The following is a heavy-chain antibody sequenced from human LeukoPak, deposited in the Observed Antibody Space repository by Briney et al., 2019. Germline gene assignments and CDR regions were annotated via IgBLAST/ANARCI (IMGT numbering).Heavy chain of an antibody. V-gene: IGHV3-53*01. D-gene: IGHD3-22*01. CDR2: IYSGGTT. J-gene: IGHJ5*02. CDR1: GFTVSDNY. CDR3: ARHDSWSGWFDP. Sequence: GGSLRLSCAASGFTVSDNYMSWVRQAPGKGVEWVSVIYSGGTTYSADSVKGRFTISRDNSKNTLYLQMNSLRAEDTAVYYCARHDSWSGWFDPWGQGTLVTVSS.